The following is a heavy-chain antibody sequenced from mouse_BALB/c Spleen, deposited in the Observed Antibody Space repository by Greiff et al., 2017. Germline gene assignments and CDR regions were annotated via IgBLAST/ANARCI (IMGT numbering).Heavy chain of an antibody. Sequence: VQLQQPGAELVKPGASVKLSCKASGYTFTSYWMHWVKQRPGQGLEWIGEINPSNGRTNFNEKFKSKATLTVDKSSSTAYMQLSSLTSEDSAVYYCTRDYYGSSYKGTYYFDYWGQGTTLTVSS. CDR3: TRDYYGSSYKGTYYFDY. V-gene: IGHV1S81*02. J-gene: IGHJ2*01. CDR1: GYTFTSYW. CDR2: INPSNGRT. D-gene: IGHD1-1*01.